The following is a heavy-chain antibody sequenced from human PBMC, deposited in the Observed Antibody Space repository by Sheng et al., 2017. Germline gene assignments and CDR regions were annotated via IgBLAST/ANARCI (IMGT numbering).Heavy chain of an antibody. D-gene: IGHD1-26*01. J-gene: IGHJ4*02. CDR3: AREGSDGSYLNY. V-gene: IGHV3-7*01. CDR2: INQYGTEE. CDR1: GFTFSSYW. Sequence: EVQLVESGGGLVQPGGSLRLSCATSGFTFSSYWMSWVRQAPEKGLEWVANINQYGTEEYSVDSVKGRFTISRDNAKNSLYLQMNSLRVEDTAVYYCAREGSDGSYLNYWGQGTLV.